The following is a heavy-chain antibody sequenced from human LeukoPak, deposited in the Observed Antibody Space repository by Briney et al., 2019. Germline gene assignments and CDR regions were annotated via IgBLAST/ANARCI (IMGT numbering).Heavy chain of an antibody. CDR1: GYSFTSYW. Sequence: GESLKISCKGSGYSFTSYWIGWVRQMPGKGLEWMGIIYPGDSDTRYSPSFQGQVTISADKSISTAYLQWSSLKASDTAMYYCARHGRYYDFWSGMWGKGWFDPWGQGTLVTVSS. CDR2: IYPGDSDT. D-gene: IGHD3-3*01. V-gene: IGHV5-51*01. CDR3: ARHGRYYDFWSGMWGKGWFDP. J-gene: IGHJ5*02.